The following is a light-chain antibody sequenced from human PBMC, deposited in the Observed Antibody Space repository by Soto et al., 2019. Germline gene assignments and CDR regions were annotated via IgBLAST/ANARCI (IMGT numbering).Light chain of an antibody. Sequence: DIVMTQSPLSLPVTPGEPASISCRSSQSLLHRNGYTYLDWYLQKPGQSPQLLIYLDSNRASGVPERFSGSGSGTDFTLKISRVEAEDVGVYYCMQALQTPWTFGQGTKVEIK. CDR3: MQALQTPWT. CDR1: QSLLHRNGYTY. CDR2: LDS. V-gene: IGKV2-28*01. J-gene: IGKJ1*01.